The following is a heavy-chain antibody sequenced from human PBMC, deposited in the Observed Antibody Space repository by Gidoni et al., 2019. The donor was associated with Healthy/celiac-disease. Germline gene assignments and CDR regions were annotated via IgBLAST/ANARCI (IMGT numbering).Heavy chain of an antibody. CDR3: ARDRKIDIVVVPAAARLGMDV. CDR1: GFTFGSSA. CDR2: ISYDGSNK. J-gene: IGHJ6*02. Sequence: QVPLVESGGGVVQPGRSLRLSCAASGFTFGSSARHGVRQAPGKGLGWVSVISYDGSNKYYADSVKGRFTISRDNSKNTLYLQMNSLRAEDTAVYYCARDRKIDIVVVPAAARLGMDVWGQGTTVTVSS. D-gene: IGHD2-2*01. V-gene: IGHV3-30*04.